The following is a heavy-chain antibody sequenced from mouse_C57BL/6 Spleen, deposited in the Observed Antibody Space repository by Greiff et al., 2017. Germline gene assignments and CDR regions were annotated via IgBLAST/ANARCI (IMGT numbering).Heavy chain of an antibody. J-gene: IGHJ2*01. V-gene: IGHV1-42*01. Sequence: EVQLQQSGPELVKPGASVKISCKASGYSFTGYYMNWVKQSPEKSLEWIGEINPSTGGTTYNQKFKAKATLTVDKSSSTAYMQLKSLTSEDSAVYYCARWDYYSPGNWGQGTTLTVSS. CDR1: GYSFTGYY. D-gene: IGHD1-1*01. CDR2: INPSTGGT. CDR3: ARWDYYSPGN.